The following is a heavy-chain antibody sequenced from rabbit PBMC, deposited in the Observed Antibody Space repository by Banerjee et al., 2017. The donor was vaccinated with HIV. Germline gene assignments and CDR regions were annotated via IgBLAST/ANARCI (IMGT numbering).Heavy chain of an antibody. V-gene: IGHV1S40*01. CDR3: ARDTGTSFSSYGMDL. CDR2: IVGSSSGFT. J-gene: IGHJ6*01. D-gene: IGHD7-1*01. CDR1: GFDFSSSDY. Sequence: QSLEESGGDLVKPGASLTLTCKASGFDFSSSDYMCWVRQAPGKGLEWISCIVGSSSGFTYSATWATGRFTISKTSSTTVTLQMTSLTVADTATYFCARDTGTSFSSYGMDLWAQGPWSPS.